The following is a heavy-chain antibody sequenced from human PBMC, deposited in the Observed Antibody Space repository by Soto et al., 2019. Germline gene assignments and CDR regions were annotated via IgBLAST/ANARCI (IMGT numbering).Heavy chain of an antibody. Sequence: ASVKVSCKASGYTFTGYYMHWVRQAPGQGFEWMGWINPNSGGTNYAQKFQGRVTMSRDTSISTAYMELSRLRSDDTSVYYCARSPGSGYYNTLFDYWGQGTLVTVSS. CDR1: GYTFTGYY. CDR2: INPNSGGT. J-gene: IGHJ4*02. CDR3: ARSPGSGYYNTLFDY. D-gene: IGHD3-22*01. V-gene: IGHV1-2*02.